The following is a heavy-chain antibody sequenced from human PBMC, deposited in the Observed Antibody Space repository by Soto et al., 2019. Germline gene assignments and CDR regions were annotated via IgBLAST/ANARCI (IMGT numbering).Heavy chain of an antibody. Sequence: QVQLVQSGAEVKEPGSSVRVSCKASGGTFSNFIMNWVRQTPGQGLEWMGGIVPMLGTPTYAEKFKGRVTISATGSTSTAYRELARLRSEDTAIYYCARNGTYSTSLSNYTGMDVWGQGTTVTVS. CDR3: ARNGTYSTSLSNYTGMDV. CDR2: IVPMLGTP. V-gene: IGHV1-69*01. CDR1: GGTFSNFI. D-gene: IGHD6-6*01. J-gene: IGHJ6*02.